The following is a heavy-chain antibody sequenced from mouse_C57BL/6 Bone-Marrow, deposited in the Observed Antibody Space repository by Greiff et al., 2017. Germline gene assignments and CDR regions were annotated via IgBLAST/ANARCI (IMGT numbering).Heavy chain of an antibody. CDR1: GYTFTSYW. J-gene: IGHJ1*03. V-gene: IGHV1-64*01. CDR3: ARQGGCDYFDF. CDR2: IHPNSGST. Sequence: VQLQQPGAELVKPGASVKLSCKASGYTFTSYWMHWVKQRPGQGLEWIGIIHPNSGSTNYNEKFKSKATLTVDKSSSTAYMQLSSLTSEDSAVYYCARQGGCDYFDFWGKGTTVTVSS.